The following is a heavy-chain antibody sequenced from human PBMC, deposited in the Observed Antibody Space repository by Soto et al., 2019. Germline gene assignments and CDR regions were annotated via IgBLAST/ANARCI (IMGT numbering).Heavy chain of an antibody. J-gene: IGHJ3*01. CDR2: ISGSGSTT. V-gene: IGHV3-23*01. CDR3: AKDRLMLTMVVVGAFDF. Sequence: GGSLRLSCAASGFSFNNHAMTWVRQAPGKGLEWVSGISGSGSTTHYADSVKGRFTISRDNSKDTLYLQMNSLRADDTAVYFCAKDRLMLTMVVVGAFDFWGLGTMVTVSS. CDR1: GFSFNNHA. D-gene: IGHD3-22*01.